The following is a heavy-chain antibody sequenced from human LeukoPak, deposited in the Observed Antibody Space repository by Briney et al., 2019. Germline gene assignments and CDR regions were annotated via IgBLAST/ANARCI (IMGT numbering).Heavy chain of an antibody. V-gene: IGHV3-48*03. CDR3: AGVWSPPYPSSWPYYFDY. Sequence: GGSLRLSCAASGFTLSSYEVNGVREAPGKGLEGVSYISSSWSTIYSADTVKGRFTISRDNATSSLYLQMNSLRVDDTAVYYSAGVWSPPYPSSWPYYFDYWGQGTLVTVSS. D-gene: IGHD6-13*01. CDR1: GFTLSSYE. J-gene: IGHJ4*02. CDR2: ISSSWSTI.